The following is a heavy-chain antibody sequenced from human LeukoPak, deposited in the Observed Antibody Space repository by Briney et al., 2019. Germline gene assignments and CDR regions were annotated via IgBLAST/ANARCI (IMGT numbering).Heavy chain of an antibody. J-gene: IGHJ4*02. D-gene: IGHD3-10*01. Sequence: PGGSLRLSCAASGFTFSSYWMHWVRQGPGKGLVWVSGINSDGSSTNYADSVKGRFTISRDNAKNTLYLQMNSLRAEDTAVYYCARFEISGSDFDYWGQGTLVTVSS. CDR1: GFTFSSYW. V-gene: IGHV3-74*01. CDR2: INSDGSST. CDR3: ARFEISGSDFDY.